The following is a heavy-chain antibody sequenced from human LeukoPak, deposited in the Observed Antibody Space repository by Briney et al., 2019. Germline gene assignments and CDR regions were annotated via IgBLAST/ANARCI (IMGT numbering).Heavy chain of an antibody. J-gene: IGHJ4*02. CDR2: RAYNGNT. V-gene: IGHV1-18*01. Sequence: RAYNGNTNYAQKLHGRLTMTIATSTSTAYMELRSLRSDDTAVYYCGSGIWDCGGDCYSSWGQGTLVTVSS. CDR3: GSGIWDCGGDCYSS. D-gene: IGHD2-21*02.